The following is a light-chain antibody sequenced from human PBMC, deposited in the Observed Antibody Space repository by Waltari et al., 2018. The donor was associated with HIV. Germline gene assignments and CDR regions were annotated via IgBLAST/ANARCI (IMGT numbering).Light chain of an antibody. CDR2: RSD. V-gene: IGLV1-47*01. CDR3: ASWDDNLSGWV. CDR1: RSNIGSNY. J-gene: IGLJ3*02. Sequence: QSVLTQPPSASGTPGQSVSISCSGSRSNIGSNYVYWYQHLPGTTPKVVIYRSDQRPSGVPDRFSGSNSGTSAALAISGRRSEDEAHYYCASWDDNLSGWVFGGGTKLTVL.